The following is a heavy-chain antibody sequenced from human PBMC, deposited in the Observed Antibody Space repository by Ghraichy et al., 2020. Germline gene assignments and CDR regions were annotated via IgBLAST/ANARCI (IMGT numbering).Heavy chain of an antibody. CDR3: ARDSGAYCIGGSCYGYYYYGMDF. J-gene: IGHJ6*02. CDR2: ISSSSSYI. Sequence: GGSLRLSCAASGFTFSSYSMNWVRQAPGKGLEWVSSISSSSSYIYYADSVKGRFTISRDNAKNSLYLQMNSLRAEDTAVYYCARDSGAYCIGGSCYGYYYYGMDFWGQGTTVTVSS. V-gene: IGHV3-21*01. D-gene: IGHD2-15*01. CDR1: GFTFSSYS.